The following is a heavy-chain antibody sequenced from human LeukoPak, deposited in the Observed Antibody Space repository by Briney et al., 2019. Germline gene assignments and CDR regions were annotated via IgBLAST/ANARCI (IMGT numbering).Heavy chain of an antibody. CDR2: ISGSGADT. CDR1: GLTFSSYA. D-gene: IGHD3-22*01. J-gene: IGHJ3*01. CDR3: AKVGYYDSGGINAFDV. Sequence: PGGSLRLSCAASGLTFSSYAMSWVRQAPRKGLEWVSVISGSGADTYYAHSVKGRFTVSRDNSKKTLNPQMNSLRAEDTAVYYCAKVGYYDSGGINAFDVWGQGTMVTVSS. V-gene: IGHV3-23*01.